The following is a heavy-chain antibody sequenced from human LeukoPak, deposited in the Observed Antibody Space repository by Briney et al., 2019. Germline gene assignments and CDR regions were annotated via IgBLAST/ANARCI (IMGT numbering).Heavy chain of an antibody. CDR1: GYTLTELS. CDR2: FDPEDGET. CDR3: AVAPLLAYCGGDCYPSAEYFQH. Sequence: ASVTVSCKVSGYTLTELSMHWVRQAPGKGLEWMGGFDPEDGETIYAQKFQGRVTMTEDTSTDTAYMELSSLRSEDTAVYYCAVAPLLAYCGGDCYPSAEYFQHWGQSTLVTVSS. D-gene: IGHD2-21*02. J-gene: IGHJ1*01. V-gene: IGHV1-24*01.